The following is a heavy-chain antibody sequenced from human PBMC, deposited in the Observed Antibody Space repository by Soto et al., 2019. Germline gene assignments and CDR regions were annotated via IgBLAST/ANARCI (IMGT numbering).Heavy chain of an antibody. CDR1: GFTFSSYS. D-gene: IGHD3-9*01. CDR2: ISSSSSYI. V-gene: IGHV3-21*01. CDR3: AIDYYDILTGYWRTDAFDI. J-gene: IGHJ3*02. Sequence: GGSLRLSCAASGFTFSSYSMNWVRQAPGKGLEWVSSISSSSSYIYYADSVKGRFTISRDNAKNSLYLQMNSLRAEDTAVYYCAIDYYDILTGYWRTDAFDIWGQGTMVTVSS.